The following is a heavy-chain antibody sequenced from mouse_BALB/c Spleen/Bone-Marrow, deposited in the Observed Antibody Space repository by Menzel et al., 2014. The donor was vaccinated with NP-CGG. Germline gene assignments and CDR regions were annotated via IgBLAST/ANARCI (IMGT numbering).Heavy chain of an antibody. Sequence: EVMLVESGGGLVQPGGSRKLSCAASGFTFSSFGMHWVRQAPEKGLEWVAYISSGSSTIYYADTVKGRFTISRGNPKNTLFLQMTSLRSEDTAMYYCASLTYYAMDYWGQGTSVTVSS. CDR2: ISSGSSTI. CDR1: GFTFSSFG. V-gene: IGHV5-17*02. J-gene: IGHJ4*01. CDR3: ASLTYYAMDY.